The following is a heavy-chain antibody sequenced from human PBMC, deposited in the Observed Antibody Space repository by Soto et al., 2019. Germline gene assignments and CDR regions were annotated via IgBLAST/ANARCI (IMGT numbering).Heavy chain of an antibody. CDR3: AKEGRYYDILTGYRAYYGMDV. D-gene: IGHD3-9*01. V-gene: IGHV3-30*18. Sequence: QVQLVESGGGVVQPGRSLRLSCAASGFTFSSYGMHWVRQAPGKGLEWVAVISYDGSNKYYADSVKGRFTISRDNSKNTLHLQMNSLRAEDTAVYYCAKEGRYYDILTGYRAYYGMDVW. CDR1: GFTFSSYG. CDR2: ISYDGSNK. J-gene: IGHJ6*01.